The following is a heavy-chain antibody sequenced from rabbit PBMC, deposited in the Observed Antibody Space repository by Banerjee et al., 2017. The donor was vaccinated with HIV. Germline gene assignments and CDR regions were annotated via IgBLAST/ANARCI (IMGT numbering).Heavy chain of an antibody. CDR2: IYAGSTGST. CDR1: GFDFSSNA. CDR3: ARNYGGYAGYGYAFNL. V-gene: IGHV1S45*01. J-gene: IGHJ4*01. Sequence: QEQLEESGGGLVKPGASLTLTCKASGFDFSSNAMCWVRQAPGKGLEWIACIYAGSTGSTYYASWAKGRFTISKTSSTTVTLQMTSLTAADTATYFCARNYGGYAGYGYAFNLWGPGTLVTVS. D-gene: IGHD6-1*01.